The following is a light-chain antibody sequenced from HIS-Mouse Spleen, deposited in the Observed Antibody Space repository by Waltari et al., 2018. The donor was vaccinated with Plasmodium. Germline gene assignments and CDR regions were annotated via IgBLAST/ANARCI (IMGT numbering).Light chain of an antibody. CDR2: AAS. CDR1: QSISSY. Sequence: DIQMTQSPSSLSASVGDRVTITCRASQSISSYLNWYQQKPRKAPKLLVYAASSLQSGVPSRFSGSGSGTDFILTISSLQPEDFATYYCQQNYNTWTFGQGTKVEIK. V-gene: IGKV1-39*01. J-gene: IGKJ1*01. CDR3: QQNYNTWT.